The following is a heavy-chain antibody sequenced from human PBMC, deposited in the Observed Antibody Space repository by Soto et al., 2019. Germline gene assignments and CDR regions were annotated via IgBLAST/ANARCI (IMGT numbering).Heavy chain of an antibody. J-gene: IGHJ4*02. CDR1: GASVVNGNW. Sequence: QVQLQELGPGLVRPSGTLSLTCSVSGASVVNGNWWSWVRQSPGKGLEWIGEVSLAGRNHYNPSLQSRVTISLDESKNQFSLILTSVTVADAAIYYRARGFQYWLPTFDWGRGTVVTVS. CDR2: VSLAGRN. V-gene: IGHV4-4*02. D-gene: IGHD3-10*01. CDR3: ARGFQYWLPTFD.